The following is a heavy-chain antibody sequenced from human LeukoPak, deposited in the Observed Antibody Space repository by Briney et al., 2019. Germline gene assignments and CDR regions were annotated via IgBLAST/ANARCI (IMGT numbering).Heavy chain of an antibody. CDR1: GFTVNTNY. CDR2: IYHSGST. V-gene: IGHV4-4*02. D-gene: IGHD5-18*01. J-gene: IGHJ3*01. CDR3: ACEGYSSLPIF. Sequence: PGGSLRLSCAASGFTVNTNYISWVRQAPGKGLEWIGEIYHSGSTNYNPSLKSRVTISVDKSKNQFSLKLSSVTAADTAVYYCACEGYSSLPIFWGQGTMVTVSS.